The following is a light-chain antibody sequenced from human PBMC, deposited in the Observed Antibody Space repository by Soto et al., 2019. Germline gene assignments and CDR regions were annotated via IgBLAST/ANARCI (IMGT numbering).Light chain of an antibody. Sequence: QYVLPQPASVSGSPGQSITISCTGTSSDVGGYNYVSWYQQHPGKAPKLMIYEVSNRPSGVSNRFSGSKSGNTASLTISGLQAEDEADYYCSSYTSSTFYVFGTGTKVTVL. CDR2: EVS. CDR1: SSDVGGYNY. CDR3: SSYTSSTFYV. V-gene: IGLV2-14*01. J-gene: IGLJ1*01.